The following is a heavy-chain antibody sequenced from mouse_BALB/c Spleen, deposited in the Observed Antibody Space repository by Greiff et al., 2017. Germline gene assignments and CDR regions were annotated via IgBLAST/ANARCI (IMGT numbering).Heavy chain of an antibody. CDR2: IDPENGNT. CDR3: ARRGLHYYAMDY. CDR1: GFNIKDYY. V-gene: IGHV14-1*02. J-gene: IGHJ4*01. Sequence: VQLKQSGAELVRPGALVKLSCKASGFNIKDYYMHWVKQRPEQGLEWIGWIDPENGNTIYDPKFQGKASITADTSSNTAYLQLSSLTSEDTAVYYCARRGLHYYAMDYWGQGTSVTVSS. D-gene: IGHD2-13*01.